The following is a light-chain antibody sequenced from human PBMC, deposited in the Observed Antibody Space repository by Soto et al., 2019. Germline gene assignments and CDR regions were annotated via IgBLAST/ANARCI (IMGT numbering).Light chain of an antibody. CDR2: GAS. V-gene: IGKV3-15*01. CDR1: QSVSIH. Sequence: ETVMTQSPWTLHVSHRERVTLSCRDTQSVSIHLAWYQQKPGQAPRLLIYGASTRATGIPARFSGSGSGTEFTLTISSLQSEDFAVYYCQQYNNWPPITFGQGTRLEI. J-gene: IGKJ5*01. CDR3: QQYNNWPPIT.